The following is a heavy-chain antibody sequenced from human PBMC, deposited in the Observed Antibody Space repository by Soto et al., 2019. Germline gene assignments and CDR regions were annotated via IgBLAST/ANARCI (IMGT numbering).Heavy chain of an antibody. Sequence: ASVKVSCKASGYTFTSYYMHWVRQAPGQGLEWMGIIDPSGGSTSYAQKFQGRVTMTRDTSTSTVYMELSSLRSEDTAVYYCGTDQLSAGTSVLDYWGQGTLVTVSS. D-gene: IGHD3-10*02. V-gene: IGHV1-46*01. CDR1: GYTFTSYY. CDR2: IDPSGGST. CDR3: GTDQLSAGTSVLDY. J-gene: IGHJ4*02.